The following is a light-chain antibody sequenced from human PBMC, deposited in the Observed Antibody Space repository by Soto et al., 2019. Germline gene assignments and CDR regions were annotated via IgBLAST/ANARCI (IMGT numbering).Light chain of an antibody. J-gene: IGKJ3*01. V-gene: IGKV1-39*01. CDR2: AAS. Sequence: DIQMTQSPSSLSASVGDRVTITCRASQSISNNLNWYHQKPGKPPKLLIFAASTLQSGVPSRFSGGGSGTDFTLTINSLQPEDVATYYCQQTYSSSTFGPGTKVDIK. CDR1: QSISNN. CDR3: QQTYSSST.